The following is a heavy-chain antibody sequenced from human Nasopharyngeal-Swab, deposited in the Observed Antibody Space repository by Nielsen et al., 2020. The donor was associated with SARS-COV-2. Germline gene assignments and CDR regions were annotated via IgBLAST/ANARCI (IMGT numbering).Heavy chain of an antibody. V-gene: IGHV4-4*07. CDR3: ARGRDYYDFWSGLNAHYYYYYGMDV. D-gene: IGHD3-3*01. Sequence: SETLSLTCTVSGGSISSYYWSWIRQPAGKGLEWIGRIYTSGSTNYNPSLKSRVTMSVDTSKNQFSLKLSSVTAADTAVYYCARGRDYYDFWSGLNAHYYYYYGMDVWGQGTTVTVSS. J-gene: IGHJ6*02. CDR1: GGSISSYY. CDR2: IYTSGST.